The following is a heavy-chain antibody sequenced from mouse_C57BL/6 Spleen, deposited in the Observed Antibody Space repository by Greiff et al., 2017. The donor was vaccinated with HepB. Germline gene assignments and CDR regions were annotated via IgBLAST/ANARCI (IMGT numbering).Heavy chain of an antibody. Sequence: VQLQQPGAELVKPGASVKVSCKASGYTFTSYWMHWVKQRPGQGLEWIGRIHPSDSDTNYNQKFKGKATLTVDKSSSTAYMQLSSLTSEDSAVYYCAMDSGLDPFAYWGQGTLVTVSA. V-gene: IGHV1-74*01. J-gene: IGHJ3*01. CDR2: IHPSDSDT. D-gene: IGHD3-1*01. CDR3: AMDSGLDPFAY. CDR1: GYTFTSYW.